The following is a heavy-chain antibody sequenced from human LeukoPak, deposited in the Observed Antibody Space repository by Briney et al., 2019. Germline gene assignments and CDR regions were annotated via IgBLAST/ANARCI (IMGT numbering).Heavy chain of an antibody. V-gene: IGHV3-11*05. CDR2: ISSSTYT. CDR1: GFTFSDYY. CDR3: ARGRAYGSGSLGYYYYGMDV. J-gene: IGHJ6*02. Sequence: GGSLRLSCAASGFTFSDYYMSWTRQAPGKGLEWVSYISSSTYTKYADSVKGRFTISRDNAKNSLFLQMNGLRAEDTAVYYCARGRAYGSGSLGYYYYGMDVWGQGTTVTVSS. D-gene: IGHD3-10*01.